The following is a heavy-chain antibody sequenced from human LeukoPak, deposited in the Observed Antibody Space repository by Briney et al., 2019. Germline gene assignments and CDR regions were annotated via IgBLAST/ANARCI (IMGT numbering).Heavy chain of an antibody. Sequence: TPSETLSLTCTVSGGSISSYYWSWIRQPAGKGLEWIGRIYSSGSTNYNPSLKSRVTMSVDMSKNRFSLKLSSVTAADTAVYYCANLGYDFDYWGQGTLVTVSS. D-gene: IGHD5-12*01. J-gene: IGHJ4*02. CDR1: GGSISSYY. V-gene: IGHV4-4*07. CDR2: IYSSGST. CDR3: ANLGYDFDY.